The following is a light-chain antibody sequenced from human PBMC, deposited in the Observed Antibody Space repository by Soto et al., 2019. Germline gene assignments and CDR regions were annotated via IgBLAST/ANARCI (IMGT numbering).Light chain of an antibody. V-gene: IGKV2D-30*01. CDR1: QSLVYSDGNTY. Sequence: DVVMTQSPLSLPVTLGQPASISCRSSQSLVYSDGNTYLSWFQQRPGQSPRRLIYKVSNCDSGVPDRFSGSGSGTDFTLKISRVEAVDVGVYYCMQGTHWPYTFGQGTKLEIK. CDR2: KVS. CDR3: MQGTHWPYT. J-gene: IGKJ2*01.